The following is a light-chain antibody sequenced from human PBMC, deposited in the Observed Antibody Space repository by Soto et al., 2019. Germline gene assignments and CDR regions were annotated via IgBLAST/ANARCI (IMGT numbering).Light chain of an antibody. J-gene: IGKJ1*01. V-gene: IGKV3D-7*01. CDR1: QSVSSSY. CDR2: GAS. Sequence: PGERVTLSCRASQSVSSSYLTWYQQKPGQAPRLLIYGASTRATSIPPRFSGSGSGTDFTLTISSLQPEDFAVYYCQQDYNTWTFGQGTKVEIK. CDR3: QQDYNTWT.